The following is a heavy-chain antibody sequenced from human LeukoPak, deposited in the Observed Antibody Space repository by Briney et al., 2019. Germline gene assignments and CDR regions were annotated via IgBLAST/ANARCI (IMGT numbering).Heavy chain of an antibody. CDR2: IYWDDDK. Sequence: ESGPTLVNPTQTLTLTCSFSGFSLSTSGVGVGWIRQPPGKALEWLAIIYWDDDKRYSPSLKSRLTITKDTSKNQVVLTMTNMDPVDTATYYCAHRRLNPVGGYGMGFWFDPWGQGTLVTVSS. D-gene: IGHD1-26*01. CDR1: GFSLSTSGVG. V-gene: IGHV2-5*02. CDR3: AHRRLNPVGGYGMGFWFDP. J-gene: IGHJ5*02.